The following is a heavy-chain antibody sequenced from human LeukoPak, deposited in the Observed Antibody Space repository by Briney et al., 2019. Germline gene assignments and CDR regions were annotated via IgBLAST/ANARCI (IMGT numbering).Heavy chain of an antibody. Sequence: GASVKVSCKASGGTFSSHAINWVRQAPGQGLEWMGGIIPISSTTKYAQKFQGRVTITADESTSTAFMELSSLRSDDTAAYYCARPRTYYDSWSGYPPFDYWGQGTLVTVSS. J-gene: IGHJ4*02. CDR1: GGTFSSHA. CDR3: ARPRTYYDSWSGYPPFDY. V-gene: IGHV1-69*13. D-gene: IGHD3-3*01. CDR2: IIPISSTT.